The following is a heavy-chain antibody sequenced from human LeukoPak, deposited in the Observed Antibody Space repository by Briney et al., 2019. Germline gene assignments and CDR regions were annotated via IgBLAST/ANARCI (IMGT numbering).Heavy chain of an antibody. CDR1: GGSISSSSYY. CDR3: ARDTYLEWSTVRDWFDP. D-gene: IGHD3-3*01. CDR2: IYYSGST. V-gene: IGHV4-39*07. J-gene: IGHJ5*02. Sequence: SETLSLTCTVSGGSISSSSYYWGWIRQPPGKGLEWIGSIYYSGSTYYNPSLKSRVTISVDTSKNQFSLKLSSVTAADTAVYYYARDTYLEWSTVRDWFDPCGQGTLVTVSS.